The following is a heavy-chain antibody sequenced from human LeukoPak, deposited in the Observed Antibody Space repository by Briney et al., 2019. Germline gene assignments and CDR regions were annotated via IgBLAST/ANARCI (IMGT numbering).Heavy chain of an antibody. J-gene: IGHJ6*03. CDR2: IYYSGST. CDR1: NGSITSSSYY. D-gene: IGHD3-3*01. V-gene: IGHV4-39*07. CDR3: ASCYDFNYYYMHV. Sequence: SSETLSLTCAVSNGSITSSSYYWGWIRQPPGKGLEWIGSIYYSGSTYYNPSLKSRVTISLDTSKNQISLKLTSVAAAYTAVYYCASCYDFNYYYMHVWGKGTKVTVSS.